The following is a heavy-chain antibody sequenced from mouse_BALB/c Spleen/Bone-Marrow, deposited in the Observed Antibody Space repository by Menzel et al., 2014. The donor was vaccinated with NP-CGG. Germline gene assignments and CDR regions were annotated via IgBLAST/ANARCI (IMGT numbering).Heavy chain of an antibody. Sequence: DVQLVESGGGLVKPGGSLKLSCAASGFTFSYYGMSWVRQSPEKRLEWVAEISSGGSYTYYPDTVTGRFTISRDNAKNTLYLEMSSLRSEDTAMYYCARDSSGYFDYWGQGTTLTVSS. CDR1: GFTFSYYG. V-gene: IGHV5-9-4*01. CDR3: ARDSSGYFDY. D-gene: IGHD3-1*01. CDR2: ISSGGSYT. J-gene: IGHJ2*01.